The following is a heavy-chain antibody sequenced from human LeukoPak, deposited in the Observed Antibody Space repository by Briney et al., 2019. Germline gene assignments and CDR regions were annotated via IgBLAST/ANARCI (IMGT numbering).Heavy chain of an antibody. D-gene: IGHD3-10*01. V-gene: IGHV4-59*01. Sequence: PSETLSLTCTVSGGPISSYYWSWIRQPPGKGLEWIGYIYYSGSTNYNPSLKSRVTISVDTSKNQFSLKLSSVTAADTAVYYCARATALGVDAFDIWGQGTMVTVSS. J-gene: IGHJ3*02. CDR3: ARATALGVDAFDI. CDR1: GGPISSYY. CDR2: IYYSGST.